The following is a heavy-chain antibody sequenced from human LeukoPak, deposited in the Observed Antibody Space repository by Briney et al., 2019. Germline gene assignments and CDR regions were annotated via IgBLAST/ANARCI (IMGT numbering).Heavy chain of an antibody. Sequence: RGSLRLSCAVSGFTVSSNYMSWVRQAPGKGLEWVSVIYSGGSTYYADSVKGRFTISRDNSKNTLYLQVNSLRAEDTAVYYCARGLSGSYHYFDYWGQGTLVTVSS. CDR3: ARGLSGSYHYFDY. CDR2: IYSGGST. D-gene: IGHD1-26*01. CDR1: GFTVSSNY. J-gene: IGHJ4*02. V-gene: IGHV3-53*01.